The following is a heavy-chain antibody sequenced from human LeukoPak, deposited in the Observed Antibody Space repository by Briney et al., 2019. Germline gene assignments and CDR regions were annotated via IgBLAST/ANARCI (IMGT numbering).Heavy chain of an antibody. CDR1: GYTFTGYY. D-gene: IGHD6-13*01. CDR2: INPNSGGT. V-gene: IGHV1-2*04. CDR3: ARGGGGQQLVSKDLRLYYFDY. Sequence: WASVKVSCKASGYTFTGYYMHWVRQAPGQGLEWMGWINPNSGGTNYAQKFQGWVTMTRDTSISTAYMELSRLRSDDTAVYYCARGGGGQQLVSKDLRLYYFDYWGQGTLVTVSS. J-gene: IGHJ4*02.